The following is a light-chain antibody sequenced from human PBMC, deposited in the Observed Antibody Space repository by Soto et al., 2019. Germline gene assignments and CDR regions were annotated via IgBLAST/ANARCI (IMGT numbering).Light chain of an antibody. CDR2: GAS. CDR1: LSVSVY. Sequence: LTQSPATLSLSLGEISTLXXRTSLSVSVYLDWYQQKPGQATRLIXYGASTRATGIPARFSGSGSGTEFTLTISSLQSEDFAVYYCQQYNNWPRITFGQGTRLEIK. J-gene: IGKJ5*01. V-gene: IGKV3-15*01. CDR3: QQYNNWPRIT.